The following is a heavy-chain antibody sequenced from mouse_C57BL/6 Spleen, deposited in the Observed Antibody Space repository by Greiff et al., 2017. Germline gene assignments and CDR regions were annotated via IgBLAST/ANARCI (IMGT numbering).Heavy chain of an antibody. Sequence: QVQLQPSGPGLVAPSQSLSITCTVSGFSLTSYAISWVRQPPGKGLEWLGVIWTGGGTNYNSALKSRLSISKDNSKSQVFLKMNSLQTDDTARYYCASQFSYYYGSSLYYAMDYWGQGTSVTVSS. D-gene: IGHD1-1*01. CDR2: IWTGGGT. CDR1: GFSLTSYA. J-gene: IGHJ4*01. CDR3: ASQFSYYYGSSLYYAMDY. V-gene: IGHV2-9-1*01.